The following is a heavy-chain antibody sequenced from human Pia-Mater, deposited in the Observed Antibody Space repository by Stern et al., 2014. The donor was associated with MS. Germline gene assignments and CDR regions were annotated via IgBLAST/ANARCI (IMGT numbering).Heavy chain of an antibody. J-gene: IGHJ4*02. CDR3: AGGTVAGLFDY. V-gene: IGHV4-31*03. CDR2: IYNIGST. Sequence: QVQLVESGPGLVKPSQTLSLTCTVSGGSINIGDYYWSWIRPLPGKGLEWIGYIYNIGSTSYNPSLKSRVSISVDTSKNQFSLNLNSVTAADTAVYYCAGGTVAGLFDYWGQGTLVTVSS. CDR1: GGSINIGDYY. D-gene: IGHD6-19*01.